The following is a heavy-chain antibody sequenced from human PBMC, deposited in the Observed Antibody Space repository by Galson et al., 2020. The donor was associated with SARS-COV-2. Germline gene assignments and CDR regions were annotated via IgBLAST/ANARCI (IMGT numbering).Heavy chain of an antibody. CDR2: IYWDK. J-gene: IGHJ4*02. CDR3: AHSRQLGAAAYFDY. V-gene: IGHV2-5*01. D-gene: IGHD6-6*01. Sequence: SGPTLVKPTQTLTLTCTFSGFSLSTSGVGVGWISQAPGKALEWLALIYWDKRYSPSLKNRLTITADTSKNQVVLTMTNMDPADTATYYCAHSRQLGAAAYFDYWGQGTLVTGSS. CDR1: GFSLSTSGVG.